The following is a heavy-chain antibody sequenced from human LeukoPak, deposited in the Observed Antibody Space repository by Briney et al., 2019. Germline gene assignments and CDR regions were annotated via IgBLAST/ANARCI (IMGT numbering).Heavy chain of an antibody. CDR2: INHSGST. CDR3: ARAFQCSSTSCYNDY. CDR1: GGSFSGYY. J-gene: IGHJ4*02. D-gene: IGHD2-2*02. Sequence: SETLSLTCAVYGGSFSGYYRSWIRQPPGKGLEWIGEINHSGSTNYNPSLKSRVTISVDTSKNQFSLKLSSVTAADTAVYYCARAFQCSSTSCYNDYWGQGTLVTVSS. V-gene: IGHV4-34*01.